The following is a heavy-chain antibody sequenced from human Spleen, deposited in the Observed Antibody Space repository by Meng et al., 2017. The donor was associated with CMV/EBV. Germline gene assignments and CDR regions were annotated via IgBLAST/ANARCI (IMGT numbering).Heavy chain of an antibody. CDR2: IKRKADGETV. Sequence: GGSLRLSCAASGFTFSDHYMDWVRQAPGKGLEWVGRIKRKADGETVDYASPVKGRFTISRDDSKNTLYLQLNSLKTEDTAVYYCTADTHCSVTSCFGPNYYYGLDVWGQGTTVTVSS. D-gene: IGHD2-2*01. CDR1: GFTFSDHY. CDR3: TADTHCSVTSCFGPNYYYGLDV. V-gene: IGHV3-15*01. J-gene: IGHJ6*02.